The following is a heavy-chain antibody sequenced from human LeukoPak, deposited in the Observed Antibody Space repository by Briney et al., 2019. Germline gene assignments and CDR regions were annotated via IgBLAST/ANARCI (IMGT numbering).Heavy chain of an antibody. CDR2: IYYSGST. CDR3: ARDTRGDILTGAHAFDI. V-gene: IGHV4-59*01. J-gene: IGHJ3*02. D-gene: IGHD3-9*01. CDR1: GGSISNYY. Sequence: SETLSLTCTVSGGSISNYYWSWIRQPPGKGLEWIGYIYYSGSTNYKSSLKSRVTISVDTSKNQFSLKLSSVTAADTAVYYCARDTRGDILTGAHAFDIWGQGTMVTVSS.